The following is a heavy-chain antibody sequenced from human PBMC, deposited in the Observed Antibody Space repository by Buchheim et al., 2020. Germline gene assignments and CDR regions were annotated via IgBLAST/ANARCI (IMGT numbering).Heavy chain of an antibody. CDR1: GFTFSSYA. J-gene: IGHJ4*02. CDR3: AKEGGYGSGSLWDY. D-gene: IGHD3-10*01. Sequence: EVQVLESGGGLVQPGGSLRLSCAASGFTFSSYAMSWVRQAPGKGLEWVSGIIGSGGSTYYADSVKGRFTIFSNNSKNTLYLQMNSLRAEDTAVYYCAKEGGYGSGSLWDYWGQGTL. CDR2: IIGSGGST. V-gene: IGHV3-23*01.